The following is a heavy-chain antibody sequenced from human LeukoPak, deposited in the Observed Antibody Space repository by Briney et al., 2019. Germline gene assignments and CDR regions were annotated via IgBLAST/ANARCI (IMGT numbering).Heavy chain of an antibody. CDR2: ISSSSSYI. D-gene: IGHD2-21*02. Sequence: GGSLRLSCAASGFTFSSYSMNWVRQAPGKGLEWVSSISSSSSYIYYADSVKGRSTISRDNAKNSLYLQMNSLRAEDTAVYYCASFAYCGGDCYPVGDAFDIWGQGTMVTVSS. CDR1: GFTFSSYS. J-gene: IGHJ3*02. V-gene: IGHV3-21*01. CDR3: ASFAYCGGDCYPVGDAFDI.